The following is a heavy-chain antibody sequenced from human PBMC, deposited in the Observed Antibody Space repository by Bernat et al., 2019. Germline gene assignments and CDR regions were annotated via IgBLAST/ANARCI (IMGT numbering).Heavy chain of an antibody. CDR1: GFTFSSYW. V-gene: IGHV3-7*04. CDR2: IKQDRSEK. J-gene: IGHJ5*02. Sequence: EVQLVESGGGLVQPGGSLRLSCAASGFTFSSYWMSWVRQAPGKGLEWVANIKQDRSEKYYVDSVKGRFNISRDNAKNSLYLQMNSLRAEDTAVYYCAREVVRGVIGWFDPWGQGTLVTVSS. CDR3: AREVVRGVIGWFDP. D-gene: IGHD3-10*01.